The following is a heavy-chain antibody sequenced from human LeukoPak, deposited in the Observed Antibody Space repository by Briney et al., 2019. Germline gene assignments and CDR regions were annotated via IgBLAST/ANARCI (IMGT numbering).Heavy chain of an antibody. CDR3: ATSAHSSGND. Sequence: GGSLRLSCAVSGFTFATYWMSGVRQAPGKGLECVANINPDGSQKYYLDSVKGRFTISRDNAKNALYLEMNSLRAEDTALYYCATSAHSSGNDWGHGTLVTVSS. CDR2: INPDGSQK. J-gene: IGHJ4*01. CDR1: GFTFATYW. D-gene: IGHD3-22*01. V-gene: IGHV3-7*01.